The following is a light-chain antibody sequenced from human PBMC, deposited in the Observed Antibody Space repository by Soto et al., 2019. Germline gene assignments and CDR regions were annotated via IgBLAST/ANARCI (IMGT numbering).Light chain of an antibody. J-gene: IGLJ3*02. CDR2: EGI. V-gene: IGLV2-14*01. Sequence: QSALTQPASVSGSPGQSITISCTGTSSDVGGYNYVSWYQQHPGKAPKLMIYEGINRPSGVSNRFSGSKSGNTASLTISGLQAEDEADYYCSSYTSSGTWVFGGGTQLTVL. CDR1: SSDVGGYNY. CDR3: SSYTSSGTWV.